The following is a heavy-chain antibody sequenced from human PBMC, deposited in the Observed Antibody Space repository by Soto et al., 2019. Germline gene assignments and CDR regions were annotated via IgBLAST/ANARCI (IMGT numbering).Heavy chain of an antibody. CDR3: ASTPKGDYYYYYMDG. J-gene: IGHJ6*03. Sequence: ASVKVSCKASGGTFSSYTISWVRQAPGQGLEWMGRIIPILGIANYAQKFQGRVTITADKSTSTAYMELSSLRSEDTAVYYCASTPKGDYYYYYMDGWGKGTTVTLSS. CDR1: GGTFSSYT. CDR2: IIPILGIA. V-gene: IGHV1-69*02. D-gene: IGHD3-16*01.